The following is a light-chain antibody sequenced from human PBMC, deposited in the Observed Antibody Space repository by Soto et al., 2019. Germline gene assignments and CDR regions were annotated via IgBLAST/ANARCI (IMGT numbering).Light chain of an antibody. Sequence: QSVLTQPPSVSGAPGQRVTISCTGSSSNIGAGYDVHWYQQLPGTAPKLLIYGNNNRPSGVPDRFSGSKSGTSGSLAITGLQSEDEADYYCQSYDSSLSGSSGVFGGGTKLTVL. J-gene: IGLJ3*02. CDR1: SSNIGAGYD. V-gene: IGLV1-40*01. CDR2: GNN. CDR3: QSYDSSLSGSSGV.